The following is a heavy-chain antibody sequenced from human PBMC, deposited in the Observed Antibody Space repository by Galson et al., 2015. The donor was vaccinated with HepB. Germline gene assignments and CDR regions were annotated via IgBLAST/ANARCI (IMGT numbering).Heavy chain of an antibody. CDR2: IIPILGIA. CDR1: GGTFSSYT. J-gene: IGHJ3*02. Sequence: SVKVSCKASGGTFSSYTISWVRQAPGQGLEWMGRIIPILGIANYAQKFQGRVTITADKSTSTAYMELSSLRSEDTAVYYCASSRNYCGSGSYYRGDAFDIWGQGTMVTVSS. V-gene: IGHV1-69*02. CDR3: ASSRNYCGSGSYYRGDAFDI. D-gene: IGHD3-10*01.